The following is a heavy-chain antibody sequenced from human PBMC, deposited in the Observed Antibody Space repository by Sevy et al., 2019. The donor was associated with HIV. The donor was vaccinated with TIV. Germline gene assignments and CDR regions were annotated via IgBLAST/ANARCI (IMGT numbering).Heavy chain of an antibody. CDR3: VRRRQLRSWKGGMDV. J-gene: IGHJ6*02. CDR2: IYYSGST. V-gene: IGHV4-59*01. CDR1: GGSISSYY. D-gene: IGHD3-3*01. Sequence: SETLSLTCTVSGGSISSYYWGWIRQPPGKGLEWIGYIYYSGSTNYNPSLKSRVTISVDTSKNQFSLKLSSVTAADTAVYYCVRRRQLRSWKGGMDVWGQGTTVTVSS.